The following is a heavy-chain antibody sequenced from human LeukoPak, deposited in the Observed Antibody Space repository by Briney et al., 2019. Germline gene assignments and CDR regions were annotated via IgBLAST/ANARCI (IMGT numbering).Heavy chain of an antibody. J-gene: IGHJ4*02. CDR2: TYYRSKWYS. CDR1: GDSFSSNSAA. D-gene: IGHD3-10*01. V-gene: IGHV6-1*01. CDR3: ARMVGLVSDY. Sequence: SQTLSFTCAISGDSFSSNSAAWNWITQSPSRGLEWLGRTYYRSKWYSYYAASVKSRITINPVTSKNQFSLQLKSVTPGDTAVYYCARMVGLVSDYWGQGTLVTVSS.